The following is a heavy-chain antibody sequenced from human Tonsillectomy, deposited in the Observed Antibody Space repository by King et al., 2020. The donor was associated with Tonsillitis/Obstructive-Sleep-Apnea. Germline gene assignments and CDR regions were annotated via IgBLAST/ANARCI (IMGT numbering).Heavy chain of an antibody. CDR3: ARPTGDCSGGNCYSDY. V-gene: IGHV5-51*01. Sequence: FQLVQSGAEVKKPGESLRISCKGFGYGLPSYWIAWVRQMPGRGLEWMGIIYPGDSDTRYSPSFQGQVTISADKSIRTAYLQWNNLKTSDTAIYYCARPTGDCSGGNCYSDYWGQGTLVTVSS. D-gene: IGHD2-15*01. CDR1: GYGLPSYW. J-gene: IGHJ4*02. CDR2: IYPGDSDT.